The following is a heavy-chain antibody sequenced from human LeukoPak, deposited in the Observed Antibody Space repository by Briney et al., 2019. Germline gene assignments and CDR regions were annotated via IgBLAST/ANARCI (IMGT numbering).Heavy chain of an antibody. J-gene: IGHJ4*02. CDR3: AKDECSSTSCYSNY. CDR2: ISYDGSNK. CDR1: GFTFSSYA. D-gene: IGHD2-2*02. V-gene: IGHV3-30*04. Sequence: GRSLRLSCAASGFTFSSYAMHWVRQAPGKGLEWVAVISYDGSNKYYADSVKGRFTISRDNSKNTLYLQMNSLRAEDTAVYYCAKDECSSTSCYSNYWGQGTLVTVSS.